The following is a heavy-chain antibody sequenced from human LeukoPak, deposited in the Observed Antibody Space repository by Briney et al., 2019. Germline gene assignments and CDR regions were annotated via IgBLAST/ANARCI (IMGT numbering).Heavy chain of an antibody. CDR2: IYSGDST. CDR1: GFTNRSNY. D-gene: IGHD2/OR15-2a*01. CDR3: ARGQVLGN. J-gene: IGHJ4*02. V-gene: IGHV3-53*01. Sequence: GGSLLPSFAPLGFTNRSNYRGWGRQPPGRGLDWVPVIYSGDSTYYADSVKGRFTISRDNSKNTLYLQMNSLRGEDRAVYYCARGQVLGNWGQGTLVTVSS.